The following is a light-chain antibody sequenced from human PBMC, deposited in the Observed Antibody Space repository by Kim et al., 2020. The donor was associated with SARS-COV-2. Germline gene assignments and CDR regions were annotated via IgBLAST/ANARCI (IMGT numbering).Light chain of an antibody. CDR2: GAS. J-gene: IGKJ2*01. CDR3: QQYSNWPPYT. V-gene: IGKV3-15*01. Sequence: VSPGERATLAGWASQSVSEDLAWYQQKPGQAPRLLIYGASTRATGIPARFSGSGSGTEFTLTISSLQSEDFAVYYCQQYSNWPPYTFGQGTKLEI. CDR1: QSVSED.